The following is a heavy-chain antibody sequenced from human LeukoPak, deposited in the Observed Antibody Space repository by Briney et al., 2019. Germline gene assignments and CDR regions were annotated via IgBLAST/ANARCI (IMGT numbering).Heavy chain of an antibody. CDR3: ARYSKLGIDYYYYMDV. D-gene: IGHD7-27*01. V-gene: IGHV4-38-2*01. Sequence: SETLSLTCAVSGYSISSGYYWGWIRQPPGKGLEWIGSIYHSGSTYYNPSLKSRVTISVDTSKNQFSLKLSSVTAADTAVYYCARYSKLGIDYYYYMDVWGKGTTVTVSS. CDR2: IYHSGST. J-gene: IGHJ6*03. CDR1: GYSISSGYY.